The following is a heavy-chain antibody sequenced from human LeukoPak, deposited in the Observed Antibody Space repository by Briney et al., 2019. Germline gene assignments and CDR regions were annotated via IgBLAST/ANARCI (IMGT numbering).Heavy chain of an antibody. D-gene: IGHD6-19*01. CDR2: VYATGTT. CDR1: SGSITGYY. J-gene: IGHJ4*02. V-gene: IGHV4-59*01. Sequence: SETLSLTCTVSSGSITGYYWSRIRQPPGRGLEWIGYVYATGTTNYNPSLKTRATISIDTSKNQLSLTLTSVTAADTAVYYCARVGSGGAWFDFWGQGTLVSVSS. CDR3: ARVGSGGAWFDF.